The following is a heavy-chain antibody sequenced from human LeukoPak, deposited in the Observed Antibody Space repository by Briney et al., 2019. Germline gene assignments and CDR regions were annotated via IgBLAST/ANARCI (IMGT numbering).Heavy chain of an antibody. J-gene: IGHJ5*02. CDR1: GFTFSSYW. D-gene: IGHD2/OR15-2a*01. V-gene: IGHV3-74*01. CDR3: ARSNYDSTTFYYHLDL. Sequence: GGSLRLSCAASGFTFSSYWMHWVRQVPGKGPVWVSRVDVHGQGTAYADSVKGRFTISRDNAKNTLSLQMNSLSAEDTAVYYCARSNYDSTTFYYHLDLWGQGTLVTVSS. CDR2: VDVHGQGT.